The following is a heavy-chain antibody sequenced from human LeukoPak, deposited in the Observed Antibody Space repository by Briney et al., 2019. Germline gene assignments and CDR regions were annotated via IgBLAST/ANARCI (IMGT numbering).Heavy chain of an antibody. CDR3: ARGSYDSSGPNWFDP. CDR2: ITGDAGAK. V-gene: IGHV3-43*02. CDR1: GFTFDRFS. Sequence: GGSLRLSCIASGFTFDRFSMHWVRQAPGKGLQWVALITGDAGAKYYADSVRGRFTISRDNSKSSLYLQLNRVTTEDTAFYFCARGSYDSSGPNWFDPWGQGTLVTVSS. D-gene: IGHD3-22*01. J-gene: IGHJ5*02.